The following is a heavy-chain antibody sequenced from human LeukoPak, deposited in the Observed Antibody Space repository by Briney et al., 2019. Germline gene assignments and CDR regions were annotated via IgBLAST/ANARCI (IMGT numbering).Heavy chain of an antibody. J-gene: IGHJ6*03. D-gene: IGHD5-18*01. V-gene: IGHV3-21*04. Sequence: PGGSLRLSCAASGFTFSSYSMNWVRQAPGKGLEWVSSISSSSSDIYYADSVKGRFTVSRDNAKNSLYLQMNSLRAEDTAVYYCARTTEGGYTYDYFYYYYMDVWGKGTTVTISS. CDR1: GFTFSSYS. CDR2: ISSSSSDI. CDR3: ARTTEGGYTYDYFYYYYMDV.